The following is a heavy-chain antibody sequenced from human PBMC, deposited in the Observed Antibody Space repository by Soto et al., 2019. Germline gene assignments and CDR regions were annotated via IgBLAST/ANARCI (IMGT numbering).Heavy chain of an antibody. CDR3: ATERRATAGISWGY. CDR2: IYYSGST. J-gene: IGHJ4*02. V-gene: IGHV4-59*01. D-gene: IGHD3-16*01. Sequence: KQSPTLSLTCTVSGGSLPSYYWSWIRQSPGKGLEWIGYIYYSGSTKYNPSLKSRVTLSVDTSKSQFSLKLSSVTTADTAVYYCATERRATAGISWGYWGPGTLVTVSS. CDR1: GGSLPSYY.